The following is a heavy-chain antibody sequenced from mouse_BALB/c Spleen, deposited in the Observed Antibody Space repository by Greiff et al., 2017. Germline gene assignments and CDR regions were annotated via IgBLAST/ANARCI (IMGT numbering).Heavy chain of an antibody. CDR3: ARGDYYDYDGGFAY. V-gene: IGHV3-6*02. CDR2: ISYDGSN. J-gene: IGHJ3*01. CDR1: GYSITSGYY. Sequence: EVQLQQSGPGLVKPSQSLSLTCSVTGYSITSGYYWNWIRQFPGNKLEWMGYISYDGSNNYNPSLKNRISITRDTSKNQFFLKLNSVTTEDTATYYCARGDYYDYDGGFAYWGQGTLVTVSA. D-gene: IGHD2-4*01.